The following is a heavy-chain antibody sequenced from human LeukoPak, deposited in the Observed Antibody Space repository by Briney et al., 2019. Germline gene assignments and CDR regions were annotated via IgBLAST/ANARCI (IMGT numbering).Heavy chain of an antibody. CDR1: GGSFSGYC. Sequence: SETLSLICAVYGGSFSGYCWSWICQPPGKGLEWIGEINHSGSTNYNPSLKSRVTISVDTSKNQFSLKLSSVTAADTAVYYCARGDIAAAGNDYWGQGTLVTVSS. CDR2: INHSGST. D-gene: IGHD6-13*01. J-gene: IGHJ4*02. V-gene: IGHV4-34*01. CDR3: ARGDIAAAGNDY.